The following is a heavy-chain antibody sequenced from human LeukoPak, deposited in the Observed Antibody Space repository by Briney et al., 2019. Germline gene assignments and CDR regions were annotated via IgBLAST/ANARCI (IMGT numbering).Heavy chain of an antibody. D-gene: IGHD2-2*02. CDR1: GYSFTSYW. J-gene: IGHJ4*02. V-gene: IGHV5-51*01. CDR2: IYPGDSDT. CDR3: ARADIVVVPAAIMGFDY. Sequence: GGSLKISCKGSGYSFTSYWIGWVRQMPGKGLEWMGIIYPGDSDTRYSPSFQGQVTISADKSISTAYLQWSSLKASDTAMYYCARADIVVVPAAIMGFDYWGQGTLVTVSS.